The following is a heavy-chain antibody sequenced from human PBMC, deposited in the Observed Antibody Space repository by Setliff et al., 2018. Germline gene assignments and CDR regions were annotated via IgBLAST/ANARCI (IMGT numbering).Heavy chain of an antibody. CDR2: FTGGPVGGNT. D-gene: IGHD4-4*01. CDR3: AKGQIYTSSDYRYNWFNP. J-gene: IGHJ5*02. CDR1: GITFSSYD. Sequence: PGGSLRLSCVGSGITFSSYDMSWVRLAPGRGLEWVSVFTGGPVGGNTYDADSVRGRFTISRDTSKNTLFLQMDRLRAEDTAVYYCAKGQIYTSSDYRYNWFNPWGQGTLVTVSS. V-gene: IGHV3-23*01.